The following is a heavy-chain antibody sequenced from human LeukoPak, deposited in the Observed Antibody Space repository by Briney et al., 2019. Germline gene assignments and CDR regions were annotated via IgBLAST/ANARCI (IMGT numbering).Heavy chain of an antibody. CDR3: ARLFGGGPKTTPFDY. V-gene: IGHV5-51*01. Sequence: GESLKISCKGSGYSFTGYWIGWVRQMPGKGLERMGIIYPGDSDTRYSPSFQGQVTISADKSISTAYLQWSSLKASDTAIYYCARLFGGGPKTTPFDYWGQGTLVTVSS. J-gene: IGHJ4*02. D-gene: IGHD2-15*01. CDR2: IYPGDSDT. CDR1: GYSFTGYW.